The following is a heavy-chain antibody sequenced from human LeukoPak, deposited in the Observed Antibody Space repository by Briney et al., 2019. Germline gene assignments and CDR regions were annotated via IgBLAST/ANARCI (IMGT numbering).Heavy chain of an antibody. CDR3: TRDERFGDYYYYYMDV. CDR2: IRSKAYGGTT. Sequence: PGGSLRLSCTASGFTFGDYAMSWVRQAPGKGLEWVGFIRSKAYGGTTEYAASVKGRFTISRDDSKSIAYLQMNGLKTEDTALYYCTRDERFGDYYYYYMDVWGKGTTVTISS. CDR1: GFTFGDYA. D-gene: IGHD3-10*01. J-gene: IGHJ6*03. V-gene: IGHV3-49*04.